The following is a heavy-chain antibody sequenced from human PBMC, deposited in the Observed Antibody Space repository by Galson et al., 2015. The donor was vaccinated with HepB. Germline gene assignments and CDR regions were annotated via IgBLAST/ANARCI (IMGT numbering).Heavy chain of an antibody. D-gene: IGHD1-26*01. J-gene: IGHJ3*01. CDR2: IYPGDSDT. V-gene: IGHV5-51*01. Sequence: QSGAEVKKPGESLKISCKGSGYSFTTFWIGWVRQMPGKGLDWMGIIYPGDSDTRYSPSFQGQVTISVDKSISSAYLQWSSLKASDTAMYYCAIGIGIGGKYYDAFDVWGQGTMVTVSS. CDR1: GYSFTTFW. CDR3: AIGIGIGGKYYDAFDV.